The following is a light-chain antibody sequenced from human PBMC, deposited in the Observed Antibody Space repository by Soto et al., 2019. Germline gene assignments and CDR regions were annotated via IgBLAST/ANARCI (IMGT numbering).Light chain of an antibody. Sequence: ENVLTQSPGTLSLSPGELATLSCRASQSVTKNFLAWYQQKPGQAPRLLIYGASSRPGGIPDRFSGSGSGTDFTLSIGRLQPEDFATYYCQQTYSSPPGAFGQGTKVDIK. CDR2: GAS. CDR1: QSVTKNF. V-gene: IGKV3-20*01. J-gene: IGKJ1*01. CDR3: QQTYSSPPGA.